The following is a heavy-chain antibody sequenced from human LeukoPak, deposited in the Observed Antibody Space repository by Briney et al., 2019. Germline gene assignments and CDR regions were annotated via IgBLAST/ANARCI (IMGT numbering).Heavy chain of an antibody. CDR3: ARDLVELLVPYYFDY. J-gene: IGHJ4*02. V-gene: IGHV3-48*02. CDR1: GFTFSSYA. Sequence: GSLRLSCAASGFTFSSYAMSWVRQAPGKGLEWVSYISSSSSTIYYADSVKGRFTISRDNAKNSLYLQMNSLGDEDTAVYYCARDLVELLVPYYFDYWGQGTLVTVSS. CDR2: ISSSSSTI. D-gene: IGHD1-26*01.